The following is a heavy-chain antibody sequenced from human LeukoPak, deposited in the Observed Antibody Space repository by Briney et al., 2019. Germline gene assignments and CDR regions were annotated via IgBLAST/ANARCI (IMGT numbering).Heavy chain of an antibody. CDR2: INQDGSEK. CDR3: TRDVRKAYDI. V-gene: IGHV3-7*01. D-gene: IGHD1-14*01. J-gene: IGHJ3*02. CDR1: GFRFGGFW. Sequence: GGSLRLSCEASGFRFGGFWMNWVRQAPGKGPERVDNINQDGSEKLYVDSVKGRFTISRDNAKNSLYLQMNSLRVEDTAVYYCTRDVRKAYDIWGHGTMVTVSS.